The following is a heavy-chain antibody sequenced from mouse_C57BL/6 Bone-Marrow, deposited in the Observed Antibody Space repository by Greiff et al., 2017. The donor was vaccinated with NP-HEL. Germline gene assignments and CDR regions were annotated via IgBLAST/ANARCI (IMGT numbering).Heavy chain of an antibody. CDR3: ARHEGYSNYGSGFAY. Sequence: VKLVESGAELVKPGASVKLSCKASGYTFTEYTIHWVKQRSGQGLEWIGWFYPGSGSIKYNEKFKDKATLTADKSSSTVYMELSRLTSEDSAVYFCARHEGYSNYGSGFAYWGQGTLVTVSA. CDR2: FYPGSGSI. V-gene: IGHV1-62-2*01. D-gene: IGHD2-5*01. J-gene: IGHJ3*01. CDR1: GYTFTEYT.